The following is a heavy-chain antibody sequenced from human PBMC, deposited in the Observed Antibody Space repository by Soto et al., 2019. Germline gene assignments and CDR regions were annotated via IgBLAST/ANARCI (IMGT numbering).Heavy chain of an antibody. D-gene: IGHD3-9*01. CDR2: VYYSGST. CDR3: GRLEGLATISYYFDY. V-gene: IGHV4-39*01. J-gene: IGHJ4*02. CDR1: GCSLNRGCYF. Sequence: PSETLFLTCTFSGCSLNRGCYFWGWVRPPPGKGLEWIGSVYYSGSTYYNPSLESRVTISVDKSKNQFSLKLMSLSAADTAVYYCGRLEGLATISYYFDYWGQGALVTVSS.